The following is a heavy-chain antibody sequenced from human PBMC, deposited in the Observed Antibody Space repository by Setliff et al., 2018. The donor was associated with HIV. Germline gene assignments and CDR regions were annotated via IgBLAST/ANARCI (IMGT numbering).Heavy chain of an antibody. CDR1: GGSISFYY. CDR2: TFDNGNT. CDR3: ARLRPSVADRSYFDH. Sequence: SETLSLTCSISGGSISFYYWNWLRQTPGKGLEWIAYTFDNGNTHYNPSLESRVTLSVDSSKNQFSLKVNSVTAADTAVYYCARLRPSVADRSYFDHWGQGTLVTVSS. J-gene: IGHJ4*02. V-gene: IGHV4-59*08. D-gene: IGHD6-19*01.